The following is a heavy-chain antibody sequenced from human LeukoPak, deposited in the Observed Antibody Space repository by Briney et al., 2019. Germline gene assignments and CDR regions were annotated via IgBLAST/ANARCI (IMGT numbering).Heavy chain of an antibody. Sequence: SETLSLTCTVSGGSISSSSYYWGWIRQPPGKGLEWIGSIHYSGSTNYSPSLKSRVTISVDTSKNQFSLKLSSVTAADTAVYYCARELGRGWYLDYWGQGTLVTVSS. V-gene: IGHV4-39*02. CDR1: GGSISSSSYY. CDR2: IHYSGST. D-gene: IGHD6-19*01. J-gene: IGHJ4*02. CDR3: ARELGRGWYLDY.